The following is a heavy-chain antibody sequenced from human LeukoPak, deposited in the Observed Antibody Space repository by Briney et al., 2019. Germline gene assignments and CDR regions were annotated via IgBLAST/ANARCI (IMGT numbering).Heavy chain of an antibody. CDR2: FDPEDGET. CDR3: AVSLTTGGYYGMDV. V-gene: IGHV1-24*01. CDR1: GYTLIELS. J-gene: IGHJ6*02. D-gene: IGHD1-1*01. Sequence: ASVKVSCKVSGYTLIELSLHWVRQAPGKGLEWMGRFDPEDGETIYARKFQGRVTMTEDTSTDTAYMELSSLRSEDTAVYFCAVSLTTGGYYGMDVWGQGTTVTVSS.